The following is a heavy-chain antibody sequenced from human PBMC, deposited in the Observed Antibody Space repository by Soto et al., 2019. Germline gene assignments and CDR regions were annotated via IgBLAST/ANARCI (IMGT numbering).Heavy chain of an antibody. Sequence: GGSLRLSCAPSGFTLSSYAMSWVRQAPGKGLEWVSSISGSGGSTYYADSVKGRFTISRDNSKNTLLLQMNSLRAEDTAIYYCAEYAGSSRYFDYWGQGTPVTVSS. CDR1: GFTLSSYA. D-gene: IGHD1-26*01. V-gene: IGHV3-23*01. CDR3: AEYAGSSRYFDY. CDR2: ISGSGGST. J-gene: IGHJ4*02.